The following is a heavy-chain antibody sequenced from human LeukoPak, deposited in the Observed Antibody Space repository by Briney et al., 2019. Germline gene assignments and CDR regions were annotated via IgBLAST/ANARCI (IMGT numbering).Heavy chain of an antibody. V-gene: IGHV1-46*01. CDR1: GYTFTSYY. J-gene: IGHJ4*02. CDR2: IHPSGGST. Sequence: ASVTVSCKASGYTFTSYYMHWVRQAPGQGLEWMGIIHPSGGSTIYAQKFQGRVTMTRDTSTSTVYMDLSSLRSEDTAVYYCARDPCYGGNSGGVDYWGQETLVTVSS. CDR3: ARDPCYGGNSGGVDY. D-gene: IGHD4-23*01.